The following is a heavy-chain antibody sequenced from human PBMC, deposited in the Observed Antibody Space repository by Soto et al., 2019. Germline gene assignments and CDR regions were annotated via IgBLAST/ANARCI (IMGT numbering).Heavy chain of an antibody. CDR3: ASSIPYYYDSSGYFGYV. CDR1: GGTFSSYA. D-gene: IGHD3-22*01. J-gene: IGHJ4*02. V-gene: IGHV1-69*01. CDR2: IIPIFGTA. Sequence: QVQLVQSGAEVKKPGSSVKVSCKASGGTFSSYAISWVRQAPGQGLEWMGGIIPIFGTANYAQKFQGRVTITADESTSTAYMELSSLRSEDTAVYYCASSIPYYYDSSGYFGYVWGQGTLVTVSS.